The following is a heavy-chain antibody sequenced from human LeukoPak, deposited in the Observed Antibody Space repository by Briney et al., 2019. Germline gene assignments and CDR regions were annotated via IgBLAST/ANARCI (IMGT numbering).Heavy chain of an antibody. V-gene: IGHV4-59*01. CDR1: GGSISSYY. Sequence: SKTLSLTCTVSGGSISSYYWSWIRQPPGKGLEWIGYIYYSGSTNYNPSLKSRVTISVDTSKNQFSLKLSSVTAADTAVYYCARLRKAAGSLPDYWGQGTLVTVSS. CDR3: ARLRKAAGSLPDY. CDR2: IYYSGST. J-gene: IGHJ4*02. D-gene: IGHD6-13*01.